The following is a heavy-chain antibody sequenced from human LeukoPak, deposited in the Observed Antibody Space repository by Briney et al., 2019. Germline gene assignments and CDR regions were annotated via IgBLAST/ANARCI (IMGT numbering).Heavy chain of an antibody. CDR3: ARSPSPMVLDY. Sequence: GASVKVSCKASGYTFTGYYMHWVRQAPGQGLEWMGWINPNSGGTNYAQKFQGWVTMTRDTSISTAYMELSGLRSDDTAVYYCARSPSPMVLDYWGQGTLVTVSS. CDR1: GYTFTGYY. D-gene: IGHD3-10*01. CDR2: INPNSGGT. J-gene: IGHJ4*02. V-gene: IGHV1-2*04.